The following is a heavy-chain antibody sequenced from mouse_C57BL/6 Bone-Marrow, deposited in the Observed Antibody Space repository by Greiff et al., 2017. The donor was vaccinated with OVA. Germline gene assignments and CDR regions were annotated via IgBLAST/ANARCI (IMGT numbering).Heavy chain of an antibody. Sequence: VQLQQSGPELVKPGASVKISCKASGYAFSSSWMNWVKQRPGKGLEWIGRIYPGDGDTNYNGKFKGKATLTADKSSSTAYMQLSSLTSEDSAVYFCACGLDYYGSSHLDYWGQGTTLTVSS. CDR2: IYPGDGDT. CDR3: ACGLDYYGSSHLDY. J-gene: IGHJ2*01. D-gene: IGHD1-1*01. V-gene: IGHV1-82*01. CDR1: GYAFSSSW.